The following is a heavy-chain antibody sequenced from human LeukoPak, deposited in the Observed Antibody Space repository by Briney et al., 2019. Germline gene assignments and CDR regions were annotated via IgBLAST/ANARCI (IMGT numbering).Heavy chain of an antibody. CDR1: GYAITGYY. J-gene: IGHJ4*02. Sequence: ASVKVSCKASGYAITGYYMHGVRQAPGQGLEWMGWINPNSGGTNYAKKFQGRVTMTRDTSISTAYMELSRLRSDDTAVYYCARDLVGYYGSGSYPSDYWGQGTLVTVSS. D-gene: IGHD3-10*01. CDR2: INPNSGGT. V-gene: IGHV1-2*02. CDR3: ARDLVGYYGSGSYPSDY.